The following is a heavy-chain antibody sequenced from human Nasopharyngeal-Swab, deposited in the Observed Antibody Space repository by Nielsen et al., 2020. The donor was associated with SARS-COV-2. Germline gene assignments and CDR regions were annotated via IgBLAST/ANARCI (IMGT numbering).Heavy chain of an antibody. CDR1: GGSIRSRNYY. V-gene: IGHV4-39*07. D-gene: IGHD1-1*01. Sequence: SETLSLTCTVSGGSIRSRNYYWDWIRQPPEKGLEWIGTIYNSGTTYYNPSLKSRVTISVDTSKNQFSLKVNSVTAADTAIYYCARDGIPGDHDAFDIWGQGTEVTVSS. CDR3: ARDGIPGDHDAFDI. CDR2: IYNSGTT. J-gene: IGHJ3*02.